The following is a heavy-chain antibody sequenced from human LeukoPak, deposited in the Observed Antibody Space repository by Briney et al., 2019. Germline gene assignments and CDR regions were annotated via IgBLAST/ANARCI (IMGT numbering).Heavy chain of an antibody. CDR2: ISGSSSYI. Sequence: GGSLRLSCAASGFTFSSYSMNWVRQAPGKGLEWVSSISGSSSYIYYADSVKGRFTISRDNAKNSLYLQMNSLRAEDTAVYYCARCLRYYFDYWGQGTLVTVSS. J-gene: IGHJ4*02. CDR3: ARCLRYYFDY. D-gene: IGHD5/OR15-5a*01. V-gene: IGHV3-21*01. CDR1: GFTFSSYS.